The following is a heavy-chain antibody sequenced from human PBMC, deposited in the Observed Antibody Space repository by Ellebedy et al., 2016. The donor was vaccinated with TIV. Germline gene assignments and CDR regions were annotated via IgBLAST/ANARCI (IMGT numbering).Heavy chain of an antibody. CDR1: GFTFSNAW. CDR2: ISSSSSYI. J-gene: IGHJ4*02. V-gene: IGHV3-21*01. D-gene: IGHD3-16*01. CDR3: ARDGVNVDY. Sequence: GGSLRLSCAASGFTFSNAWMSWVRQAPGKGLEWVSSISSSSSYIYYADSVKGRFIISRDNAKNSLYLQMNSLRAGDTAVYYCARDGVNVDYWGQGTLVTVSS.